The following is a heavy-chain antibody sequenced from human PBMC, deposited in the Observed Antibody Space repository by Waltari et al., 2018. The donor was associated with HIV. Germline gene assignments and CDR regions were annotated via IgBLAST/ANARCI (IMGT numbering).Heavy chain of an antibody. CDR2: IWYDASNE. Sequence: QVQLVESWGGVVQPGRPMRPSCATSEIRFSDLDFHWVGQAPGKGLEWVALIWYDASNEYYADSVKGRFTLSRDNSKKTVYLEMNSLRAEDTAVYYCAAGSCGGDCYFDYWGQGTMVTVTS. J-gene: IGHJ4*02. CDR1: EIRFSDLD. D-gene: IGHD2-21*02. V-gene: IGHV3-33*01. CDR3: AAGSCGGDCYFDY.